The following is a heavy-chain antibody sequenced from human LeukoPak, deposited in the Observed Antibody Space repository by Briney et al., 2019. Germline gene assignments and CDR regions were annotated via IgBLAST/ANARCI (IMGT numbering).Heavy chain of an antibody. CDR1: GFTFSRYG. CDR2: ISYDGNNN. CDR3: AKDQRGDILTGSPFDY. J-gene: IGHJ4*02. V-gene: IGHV3-30*18. Sequence: PGGSLRLSCAASGFTFSRYGMHWVRQAPGRGLEWVALISYDGNNNYCADSVKGRFTISRDNSKNTLYLQMNSLRAEDTAVYFCAKDQRGDILTGSPFDYWGQGTLVTVSS. D-gene: IGHD3-9*01.